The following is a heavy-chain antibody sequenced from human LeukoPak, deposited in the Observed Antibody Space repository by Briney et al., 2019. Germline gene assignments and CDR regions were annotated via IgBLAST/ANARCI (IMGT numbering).Heavy chain of an antibody. J-gene: IGHJ4*02. CDR2: IYHSGNT. CDR3: ARDEGSGYGYFDY. Sequence: SETLFLTCTVYGYSISSGYYWGWIRQPPGKGLEWSGSIYHSGNTYYKPSLKSRVTISVDTSKSQFSLKLSSVTAADTAVYYCARDEGSGYGYFDYWGQGTLVTVSS. V-gene: IGHV4-38-2*02. CDR1: GYSISSGYY. D-gene: IGHD5-12*01.